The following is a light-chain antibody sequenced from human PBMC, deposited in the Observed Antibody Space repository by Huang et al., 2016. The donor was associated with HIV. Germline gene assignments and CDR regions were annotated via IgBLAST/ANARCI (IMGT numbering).Light chain of an antibody. Sequence: IVLTQSPVTLSLSPGDRATLSCRASQSGSSNYLAWSKQNPVQAPRLLIYGAARRATGVPDRFSGSGSGTDFTLTISRLDPEDFAMYYCQQYDSSPVTFGGGTKVEMK. V-gene: IGKV3-20*01. J-gene: IGKJ4*01. CDR3: QQYDSSPVT. CDR1: QSGSSNY. CDR2: GAA.